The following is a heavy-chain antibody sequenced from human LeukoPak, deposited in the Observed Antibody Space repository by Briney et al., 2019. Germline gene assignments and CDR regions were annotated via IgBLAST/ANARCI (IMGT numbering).Heavy chain of an antibody. V-gene: IGHV1-2*02. J-gene: IGHJ4*02. Sequence: ASVKVSCKASGYTFTGYYMHWVRQAPGQGLEWMGWINPNSGGTNYAQKFQGRVTMTRDTSISTAYMELSRLRSDDTAVYYCARDPYSSSWFDYWGQGTLVTVSS. CDR2: INPNSGGT. CDR1: GYTFTGYY. CDR3: ARDPYSSSWFDY. D-gene: IGHD6-13*01.